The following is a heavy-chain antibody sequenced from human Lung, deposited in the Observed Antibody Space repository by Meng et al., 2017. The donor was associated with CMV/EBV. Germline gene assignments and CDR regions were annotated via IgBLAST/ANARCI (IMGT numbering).Heavy chain of an antibody. D-gene: IGHD2-2*02. V-gene: IGHV1-46*01. CDR2: INPSGGST. CDR3: ARDNEDPEGYQLLYKRESWFDP. J-gene: IGHJ5*02. Sequence: ASXXVSXKASGYTFTSYYMHWVRQAPGQGLEWMGIINPSGGSTSYAQKFQGRVTMTRDTSTSTVYMELSSLRSEDKAVYYCARDNEDPEGYQLLYKRESWFDPWGQGTXVTVSS. CDR1: GYTFTSYY.